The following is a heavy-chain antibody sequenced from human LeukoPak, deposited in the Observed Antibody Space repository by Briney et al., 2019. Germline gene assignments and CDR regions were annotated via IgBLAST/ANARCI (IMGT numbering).Heavy chain of an antibody. CDR1: GFTFSVYG. Sequence: GRSLRLSCAAAGFTFSVYGMHWVRQAPGKGLEWVGVIWNDGSNKYHADSVKGRFTISRDNSKNTLYLQMNSLRAEDTAVYSCARASGPFDYWGQGTLVTVSS. J-gene: IGHJ4*02. V-gene: IGHV3-33*01. D-gene: IGHD3-10*01. CDR3: ARASGPFDY. CDR2: IWNDGSNK.